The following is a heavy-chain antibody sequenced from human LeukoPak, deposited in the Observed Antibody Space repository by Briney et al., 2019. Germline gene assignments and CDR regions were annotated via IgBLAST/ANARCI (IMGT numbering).Heavy chain of an antibody. D-gene: IGHD1-14*01. CDR2: ISYDGSNK. Sequence: PGRSLRLSCAASGFTFSSYAMHWVRQAPGKGLEWVADISYDGSNKYYADSVKGRFTTSRDNSKNTLYLQMNSLRAEDTAVYYCARDHNALIFPYYFDYWGRGTLVTVSS. V-gene: IGHV3-30-3*01. J-gene: IGHJ4*02. CDR3: ARDHNALIFPYYFDY. CDR1: GFTFSSYA.